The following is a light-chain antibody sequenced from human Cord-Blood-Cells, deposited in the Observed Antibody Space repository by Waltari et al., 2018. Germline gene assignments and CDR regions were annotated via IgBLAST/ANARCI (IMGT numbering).Light chain of an antibody. CDR2: GAS. CDR3: QQYGSSRNT. CDR1: HSVSSSY. V-gene: IGKV3-20*01. J-gene: IGKJ2*01. Sequence: EIVLTQPPGTLSLSPGERATLSCRASHSVSSSYLAWYQQKPGQAPRLLIYGASSRATGIPDRFSGSGSGTDFTLTISRLEPEDFAVYYCQQYGSSRNTFGQGAKLEIK.